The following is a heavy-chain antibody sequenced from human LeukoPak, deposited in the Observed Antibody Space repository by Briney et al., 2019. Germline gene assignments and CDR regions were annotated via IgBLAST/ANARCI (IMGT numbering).Heavy chain of an antibody. CDR1: GFTFNTYA. CDR2: ISSSSSYI. Sequence: GESLRLSCAASGFTFNTYAMSWVRQAPGKGLEWVSSISSSSSYIYYADSVKGRFTISRDNAKNSLYLQMNSLRAEDTAVYYCARAGVLFGEDYWGQGTLVTVSS. J-gene: IGHJ4*02. D-gene: IGHD3-10*02. V-gene: IGHV3-21*01. CDR3: ARAGVLFGEDY.